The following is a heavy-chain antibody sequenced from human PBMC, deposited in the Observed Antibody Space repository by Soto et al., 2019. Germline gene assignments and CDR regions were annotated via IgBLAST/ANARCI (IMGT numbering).Heavy chain of an antibody. V-gene: IGHV4-30-4*01. CDR1: GGSISSGDYY. Sequence: SEILSLTCTVSGGSISSGDYYWSWIRQPPGKGLEWIGYIYYSGSTYYNPSLKSRVTISVDTSKNQFSLKLSSVTAADTAVYYCARRVPEGYYYYAMDVWGQGTTVTV. CDR3: ARRVPEGYYYYAMDV. J-gene: IGHJ6*02. CDR2: IYYSGST.